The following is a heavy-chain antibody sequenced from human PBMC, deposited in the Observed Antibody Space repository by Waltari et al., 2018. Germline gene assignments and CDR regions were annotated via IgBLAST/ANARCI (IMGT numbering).Heavy chain of an antibody. V-gene: IGHV3-74*03. J-gene: IGHJ6*02. CDR1: GLPFHYHW. D-gene: IGHD6-19*01. Sequence: EVQLVESGGGLVQPGGSLRLPCAASGLPFHYHWLHWVPHAPGKGLVWVARVNSDGSSTSYADSVKGRFTVSRDSARNTLLLQMNSLRVEDTAVYFCAREHGAVAGSYYYYGMDVWGQGTTVIVSS. CDR2: VNSDGSST. CDR3: AREHGAVAGSYYYYGMDV.